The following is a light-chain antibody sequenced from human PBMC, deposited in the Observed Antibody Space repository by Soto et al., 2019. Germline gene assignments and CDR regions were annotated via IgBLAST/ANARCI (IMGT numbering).Light chain of an antibody. J-gene: IGLJ1*01. V-gene: IGLV2-14*01. Sequence: QSALTQPASVSGSPGQSITISCTGTSSDVGGYNYVSWYQQHPGKAPKLMIYAVSNRPSGVSNRFSGSKSGNTASLTISTLQADDEADYYCSSYTSSSPYVFGTGTKVTVL. CDR2: AVS. CDR3: SSYTSSSPYV. CDR1: SSDVGGYNY.